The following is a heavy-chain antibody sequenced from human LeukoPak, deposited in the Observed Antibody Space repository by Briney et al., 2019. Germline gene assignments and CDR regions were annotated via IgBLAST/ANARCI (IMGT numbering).Heavy chain of an antibody. CDR3: ARQNTNRHD. J-gene: IGHJ4*02. Sequence: PGGSLRLSCAASGFTFSSYAMSWVRQPPGKGLEWIGSIYYSGSTYYNPSLKSRVTISVDTSKNQFSLKLGSVTAADTAVYYCARQNTNRHDWGQGTLVTVSS. CDR2: IYYSGST. V-gene: IGHV4-39*01. D-gene: IGHD1-1*01. CDR1: GFTFSSYA.